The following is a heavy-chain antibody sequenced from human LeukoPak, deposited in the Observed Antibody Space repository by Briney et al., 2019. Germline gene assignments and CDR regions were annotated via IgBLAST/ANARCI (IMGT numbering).Heavy chain of an antibody. Sequence: HPGGSPRLSCAASGFTFSSYGMHWVRQAPGKGLEWVAAISYDGSSKYYADSVKGRFSVSRDNSKNTLYLQMSSLRPEDTAVYYCARDHQLQNGNWFDPWGQGTLVTVSS. CDR1: GFTFSSYG. CDR2: ISYDGSSK. V-gene: IGHV3-30*03. D-gene: IGHD2-2*01. CDR3: ARDHQLQNGNWFDP. J-gene: IGHJ5*02.